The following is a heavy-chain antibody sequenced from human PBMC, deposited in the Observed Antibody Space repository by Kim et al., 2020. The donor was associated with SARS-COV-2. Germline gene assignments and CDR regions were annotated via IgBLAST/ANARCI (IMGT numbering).Heavy chain of an antibody. J-gene: IGHJ3*02. CDR2: IYYSGST. CDR3: ARGVVPAASDAFDI. V-gene: IGHV4-61*01. Sequence: SETLSLTCTVSGGSVSSGSYYWSWIRQPPGKGLEWIGYIYYSGSTNYNPSLKSRVTISVDTSKNQFSLKLSSVTAADTAVYYCARGVVPAASDAFDIWGQGTMVTVSS. CDR1: GGSVSSGSYY. D-gene: IGHD2-2*01.